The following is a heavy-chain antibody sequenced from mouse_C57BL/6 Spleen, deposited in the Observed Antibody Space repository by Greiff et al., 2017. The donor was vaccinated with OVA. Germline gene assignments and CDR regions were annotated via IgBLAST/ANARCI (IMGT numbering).Heavy chain of an antibody. D-gene: IGHD1-1*01. Sequence: QVQLQQSGAELVKPGASVKLSCKASGYTFTSYWMHWVKQRPGRGLEWIGRIDPNSGGTKYNENFKSKATLTVDKPSSTAYMQLSSLTSDDSAVYYCARDEYYGSRTHFFAYWGQGTLVTVSA. CDR3: ARDEYYGSRTHFFAY. CDR1: GYTFTSYW. CDR2: IDPNSGGT. J-gene: IGHJ3*01. V-gene: IGHV1-72*01.